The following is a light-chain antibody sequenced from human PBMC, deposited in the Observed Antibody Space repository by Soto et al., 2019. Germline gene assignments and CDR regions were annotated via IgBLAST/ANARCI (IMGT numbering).Light chain of an antibody. J-gene: IGKJ1*01. V-gene: IGKV3-11*01. Sequence: ETVLTQSPATLSLSPGERATLSCRASQSVSSYLAWYQQKPGQAPRLLIYDASSRATGIPARFSGSGSGTDFTLTISSLEPEDFAVYYCQQRSNWPVTFGQGTKVDI. CDR2: DAS. CDR1: QSVSSY. CDR3: QQRSNWPVT.